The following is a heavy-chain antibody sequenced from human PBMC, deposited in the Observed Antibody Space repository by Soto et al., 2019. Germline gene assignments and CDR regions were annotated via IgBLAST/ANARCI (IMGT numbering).Heavy chain of an antibody. Sequence: QVQLVQSGAEVKKPGSSVKVSCKASGGTFRSSSINWVRQAPGQGLEWMGRIIPILGIANYAQKFQGRVTIIADKSPSTAYMELRSLSSADTAVYYCAGSCSGGSCQVHVVATIYVMDVWGQGTTVIVSS. V-gene: IGHV1-69*02. D-gene: IGHD2-15*01. J-gene: IGHJ6*02. CDR1: GGTFRSSS. CDR2: IIPILGIA. CDR3: AGSCSGGSCQVHVVATIYVMDV.